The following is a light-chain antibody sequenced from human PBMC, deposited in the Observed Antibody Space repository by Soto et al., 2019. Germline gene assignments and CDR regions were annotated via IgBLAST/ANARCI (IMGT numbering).Light chain of an antibody. Sequence: DIQMTQSPSSLSASVVDRVTITCRASQSISSYLNWYQQKPGKAPKLLIYAASSLQSGVPSRFSGSGSGTDFTLTISSLQPEDFATYYCQQSYSTPITFGQGTDWRL. J-gene: IGKJ5*01. V-gene: IGKV1-39*01. CDR3: QQSYSTPIT. CDR2: AAS. CDR1: QSISSY.